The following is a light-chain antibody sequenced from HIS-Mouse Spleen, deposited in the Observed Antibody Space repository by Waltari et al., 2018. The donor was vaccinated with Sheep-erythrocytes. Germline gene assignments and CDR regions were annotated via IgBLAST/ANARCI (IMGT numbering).Light chain of an antibody. J-gene: IGLJ3*02. Sequence: QSALTQPASVSGSPGQSITISCTGTSSDVGGYNYVSWYQQHPGKAPKLMIYEVSNRPSGVSNRFSGSKSGNTASLTISGLQAEDEADYYCSSCTSSSTNWVFGGGTKLTVL. CDR1: SSDVGGYNY. V-gene: IGLV2-14*01. CDR2: EVS. CDR3: SSCTSSSTNWV.